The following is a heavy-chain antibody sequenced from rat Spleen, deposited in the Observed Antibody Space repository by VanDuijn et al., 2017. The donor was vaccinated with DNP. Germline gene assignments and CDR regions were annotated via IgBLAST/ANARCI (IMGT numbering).Heavy chain of an antibody. CDR2: ISTSGGTT. J-gene: IGHJ3*01. V-gene: IGHV5S13*01. Sequence: EVQLVESGGGLVQPGRSLKLSCAASGFTFSNYAMAWVRQAPKKGLEWVATISTSGGTTYYRDSVQGRFTISRDNARNTQYLQMASLRSEDTATYYCVREQHFHFAYWGQGILVTVSS. D-gene: IGHD1-10*01. CDR3: VREQHFHFAY. CDR1: GFTFSNYA.